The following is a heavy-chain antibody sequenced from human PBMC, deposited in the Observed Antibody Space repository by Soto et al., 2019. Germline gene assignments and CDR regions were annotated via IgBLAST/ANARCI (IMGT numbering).Heavy chain of an antibody. CDR3: AKPESSYSWGNGPDY. D-gene: IGHD1-26*01. V-gene: IGHV3-23*01. CDR1: GFTFSTYA. CDR2: ISGGGSRT. Sequence: GGSLRLSCAASGFTFSTYAMNWVRQAPGKGLEWVSAISGGGSRTYYADSVKGRFTISRDNSKNTLYLQLDSLRAKDTALYYCAKPESSYSWGNGPDYWGQGTLVTVSS. J-gene: IGHJ4*02.